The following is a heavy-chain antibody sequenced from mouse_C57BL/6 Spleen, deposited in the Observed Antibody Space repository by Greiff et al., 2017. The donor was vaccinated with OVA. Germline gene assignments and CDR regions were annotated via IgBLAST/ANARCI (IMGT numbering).Heavy chain of an antibody. V-gene: IGHV10-1*01. CDR2: IRSKSNNYAT. CDR3: VRLYLYYAMDY. CDR1: GFSFNTYA. Sequence: EVQGVESGGGLVQPKGSLKLSCAASGFSFNTYAMNWVRQAPGKGLEWVARIRSKSNNYATYYADSVKDRFTISRDDSESMLYLQMNNLKAEDAAMYYCVRLYLYYAMDYWGQGTSVTVSS. D-gene: IGHD5-5*01. J-gene: IGHJ4*01.